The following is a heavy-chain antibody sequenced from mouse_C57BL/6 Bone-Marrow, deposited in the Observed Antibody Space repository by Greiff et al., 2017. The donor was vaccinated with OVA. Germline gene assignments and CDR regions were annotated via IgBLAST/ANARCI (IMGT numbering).Heavy chain of an antibody. CDR2: IYPGDGDT. CDR3: AGYYGSSYGFAY. CDR1: GYAFSSSW. Sequence: VQLMESGPELVKPGASVKISCKASGYAFSSSWMNWVKQRPGKGLEWIGRIYPGDGDTNYNGKFKGKATLTADKSSSTAYMQLSSLTSEDSAVYFCAGYYGSSYGFAYWGQGTLVTVSA. J-gene: IGHJ3*01. V-gene: IGHV1-82*01. D-gene: IGHD1-1*01.